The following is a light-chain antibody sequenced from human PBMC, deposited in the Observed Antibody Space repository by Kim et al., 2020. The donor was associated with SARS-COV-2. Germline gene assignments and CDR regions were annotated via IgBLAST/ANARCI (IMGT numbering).Light chain of an antibody. CDR1: QRVSSTF. CDR3: QQYGSSVPLT. Sequence: EIVLTQSPGTLSLSAGERATLSCRASQRVSSTFLAWYQQKPGQAPRLLIYGASNRATGIPDRFSGSGSGTDFTLTISRLEPEDFALYYCQQYGSSVPLTFGGGTKVDIK. J-gene: IGKJ4*01. CDR2: GAS. V-gene: IGKV3-20*01.